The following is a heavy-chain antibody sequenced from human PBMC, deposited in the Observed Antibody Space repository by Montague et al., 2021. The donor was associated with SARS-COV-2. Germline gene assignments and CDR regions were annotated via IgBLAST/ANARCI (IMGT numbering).Heavy chain of an antibody. D-gene: IGHD3-22*01. Sequence: SETLSLTCTVSGDSINSSYWSWIRQPPGKGLEWIGYIYYRGSTNYNPSLETRVTISVDTSKNQFSLKLSSVTAADTAVYYCARQEYYYDSSGYGRMDWFDPWGQGTLVTVSS. J-gene: IGHJ5*02. CDR3: ARQEYYYDSSGYGRMDWFDP. CDR1: GDSINSSY. CDR2: IYYRGST. V-gene: IGHV4-59*08.